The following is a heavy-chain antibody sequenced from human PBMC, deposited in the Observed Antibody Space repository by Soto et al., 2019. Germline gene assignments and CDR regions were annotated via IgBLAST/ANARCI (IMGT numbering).Heavy chain of an antibody. CDR1: GGSVSNVYW. CDR2: TSHDGVT. V-gene: IGHV4-4*02. Sequence: PSETLSLTCTVSGGSVSNVYWWSWVRQSPGKGLEWIGETSHDGVTNYNPSLKSRVTISLDTSKNEFSLKLSSVTAADTAVYYCARDKITGLFDYWGQGTLVTVSS. CDR3: ARDKITGLFDY. J-gene: IGHJ4*02. D-gene: IGHD2-8*02.